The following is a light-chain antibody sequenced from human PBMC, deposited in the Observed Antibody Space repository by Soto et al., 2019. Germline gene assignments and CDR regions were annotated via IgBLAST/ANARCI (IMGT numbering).Light chain of an antibody. CDR3: QQYKSYRT. J-gene: IGKJ1*01. Sequence: IQMSLSPSTLSASVGDSVTITCRASQSISNWLAWYQQKPGKAPKLLMYDASSLESGVPSRFSGSGSGTEFTLTISSLQPDDFATYYCQQYKSYRTFGQGTKVDIK. CDR1: QSISNW. CDR2: DAS. V-gene: IGKV1-5*01.